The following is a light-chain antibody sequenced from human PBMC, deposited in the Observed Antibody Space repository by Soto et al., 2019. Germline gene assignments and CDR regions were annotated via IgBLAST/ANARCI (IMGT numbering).Light chain of an antibody. CDR1: QGISSY. CDR3: QQYHNLWT. CDR2: AAS. J-gene: IGKJ1*01. Sequence: AIRMTQSPSSVSASTGDRVTITCRASQGISSYLAWYQQKPGKAPKLLIYAASTLQSGVPSRFSGSGSGTEFTLTITSLQSEDFALYYCQQYHNLWTFGQGTKVDIK. V-gene: IGKV1-8*01.